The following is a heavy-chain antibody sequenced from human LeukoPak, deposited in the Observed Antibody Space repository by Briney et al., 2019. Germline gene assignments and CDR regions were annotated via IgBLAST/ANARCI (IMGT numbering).Heavy chain of an antibody. CDR1: GYTFTSYG. CDR2: ISAYNGNT. J-gene: IGHJ4*02. Sequence: ASVKVSCKASGYTFTSYGISWVRQAPGQGLEWMGWISAYNGNTNCAQKLQGRVTMTTDTSTSTAYMELRSLRSDDTAVYYCARDHAITIFGVVMPFDYWGQGTLVTVSS. D-gene: IGHD3-3*01. CDR3: ARDHAITIFGVVMPFDY. V-gene: IGHV1-18*01.